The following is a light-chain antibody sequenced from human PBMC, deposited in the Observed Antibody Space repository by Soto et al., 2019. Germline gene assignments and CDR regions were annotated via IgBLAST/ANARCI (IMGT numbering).Light chain of an antibody. Sequence: EIVLTQSPVTRSLSPGERATLSCRASQSVSSSYLAWYQQKPGQAPRLLIYGASSRATGIPDRFSGSGSGTDFTLTISRLEPEDFAVYYCQQYGSSPETFGQGTKVDIK. J-gene: IGKJ1*01. CDR2: GAS. CDR3: QQYGSSPET. CDR1: QSVSSSY. V-gene: IGKV3-20*01.